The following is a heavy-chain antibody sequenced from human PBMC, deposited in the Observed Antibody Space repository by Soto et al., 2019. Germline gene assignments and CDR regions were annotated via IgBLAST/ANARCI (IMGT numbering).Heavy chain of an antibody. D-gene: IGHD4-4*01. CDR2: MNPNSGNT. CDR3: ARVKVSTVTTRKPYYYGMDV. Sequence: ASVKVSCKASGYTFTSYYINWVRQATGQGLEWMGWMNPNSGNTGYAQKFQGRVTMTRNTSISTAYMELSSLGSEDTAVYYCARVKVSTVTTRKPYYYGMDVWGQGTTVTVSS. CDR1: GYTFTSYY. J-gene: IGHJ6*02. V-gene: IGHV1-8*01.